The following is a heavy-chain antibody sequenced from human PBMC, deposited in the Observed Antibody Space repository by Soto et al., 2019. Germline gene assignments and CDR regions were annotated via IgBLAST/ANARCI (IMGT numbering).Heavy chain of an antibody. CDR1: GYTSKHYW. J-gene: IGHJ6*02. V-gene: IGHV5-51*01. CDR3: AASFFYYGMDG. Sequence: PWEAQTIALTCSGYTSKHYWMGWVRHNPRTCLELMGFIYPGASDTKYNPSFQGHVTISTDKSISTTYLQLSSLNASATAIYYCAASFFYYGMDGWGQGTTVTVSS. CDR2: IYPGASDT. D-gene: IGHD3-16*02.